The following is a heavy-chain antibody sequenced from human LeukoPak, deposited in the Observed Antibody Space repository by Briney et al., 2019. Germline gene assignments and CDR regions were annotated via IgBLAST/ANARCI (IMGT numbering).Heavy chain of an antibody. V-gene: IGHV3-21*01. CDR1: GFTFSSYS. D-gene: IGHD6-19*01. CDR3: ARSSSGWSFDY. CDR2: ISSSSSYI. Sequence: GGSLRISCAASGFTFSSYSMNGVRQAPGKGLEWVSSISSSSSYIYYADSVKGRFTISRDNAKNSLYLQMNSLRAEDTAVYYCARSSSGWSFDYWGQGTLVTVSS. J-gene: IGHJ4*02.